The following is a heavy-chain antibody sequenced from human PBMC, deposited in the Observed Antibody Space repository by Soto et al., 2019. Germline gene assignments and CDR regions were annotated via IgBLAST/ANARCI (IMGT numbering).Heavy chain of an antibody. CDR1: GGSFSGYS. Sequence: SETLSLTCAVYGGSFSGYSWSWIRQPPGKGLEWIGEINHSGSTNYNPSLKSRVTISVDTSKNQFSLKLSSVTAADTAVYYCARGAGVRGMDVWGQGTTVTVSS. CDR2: INHSGST. CDR3: ARGAGVRGMDV. V-gene: IGHV4-34*01. D-gene: IGHD3-3*01. J-gene: IGHJ6*02.